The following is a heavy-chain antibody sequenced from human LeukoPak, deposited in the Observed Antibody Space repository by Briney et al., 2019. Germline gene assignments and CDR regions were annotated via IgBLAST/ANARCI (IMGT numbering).Heavy chain of an antibody. V-gene: IGHV3-11*04. Sequence: LGGSLRLSCAASGFIFSDYYMSWIRQAPGKGLEWVAYIGSGGSTIYYADSVKGRFTISRDNANNSLYLQMNSLRVEDTAVYYCARAASGLDYTGDYWGQGALVTVSS. J-gene: IGHJ4*02. CDR2: IGSGGSTI. D-gene: IGHD4-11*01. CDR3: ARAASGLDYTGDY. CDR1: GFIFSDYY.